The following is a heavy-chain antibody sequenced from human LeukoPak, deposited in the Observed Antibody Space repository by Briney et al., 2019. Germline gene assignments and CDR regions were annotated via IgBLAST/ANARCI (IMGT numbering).Heavy chain of an antibody. Sequence: SISNWNGSLLRQPGKGGLGWGMSFYTDWNTRYSPSFQGQVTISADKSICTSYLQWSSLKASDTAMYYCARHLGYCSGGSCDDYYYYGMDVWGQGTTVTVSS. CDR1: SISNW. V-gene: IGHV5-51*01. CDR2: SFYTDWNT. D-gene: IGHD2-15*01. CDR3: ARHLGYCSGGSCDDYYYYGMDV. J-gene: IGHJ6*02.